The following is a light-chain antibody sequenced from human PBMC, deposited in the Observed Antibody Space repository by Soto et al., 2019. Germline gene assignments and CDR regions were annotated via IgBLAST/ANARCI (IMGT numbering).Light chain of an antibody. CDR1: NRDVGSYNL. V-gene: IGLV2-14*01. J-gene: IGLJ3*02. CDR2: EVR. Sequence: QSALTQPASVSGSPGQSITIACTGTNRDVGSYNLVSWYHQRPGEAPKLIISEVRNRPSVIYYRFTGSKSGTTASLTISGLPAEDEADYYCSSYTTTSTLVFGGGTKLTVL. CDR3: SSYTTTSTLV.